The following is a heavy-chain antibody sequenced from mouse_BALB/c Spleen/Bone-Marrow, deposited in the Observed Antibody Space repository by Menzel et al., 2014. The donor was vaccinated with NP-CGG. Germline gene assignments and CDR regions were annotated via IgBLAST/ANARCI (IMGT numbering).Heavy chain of an antibody. V-gene: IGHV14-3*02. CDR2: IDPANGNT. J-gene: IGHJ4*01. Sequence: VQLQQSGAELVKPGASVKLSCTASGFNIKDTYMHWVKQRPEQGLEWIGRIDPANGNTKYDPKFQGKATITADTSSNTAYLQLSSLTSEDTAXXXXXXXXXXXYAMDYWGQGTSVTVSS. CDR1: GFNIKDTY. CDR3: XXXXXXXYAMDY.